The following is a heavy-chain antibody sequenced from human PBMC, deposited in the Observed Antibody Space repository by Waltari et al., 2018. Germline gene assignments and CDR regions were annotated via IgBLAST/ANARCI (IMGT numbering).Heavy chain of an antibody. D-gene: IGHD4-17*01. CDR3: ARDGMTTDAFDI. V-gene: IGHV3-7*01. CDR1: GFTFSSSW. J-gene: IGHJ3*02. CDR2: IKQDGSGK. Sequence: EVQLVESGGGLVQPGGSLRLSCAASGFTFSSSWMSWVRPAPGKGREWVANIKQDGSGKYYVDSVKGRFTISRDNAKNSLYLQMNSLRAEDTAVYYCARDGMTTDAFDIWGQGTMVTVSS.